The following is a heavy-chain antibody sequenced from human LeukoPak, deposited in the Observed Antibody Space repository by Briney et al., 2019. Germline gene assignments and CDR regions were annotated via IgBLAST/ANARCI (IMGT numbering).Heavy chain of an antibody. CDR1: GFTFSSYS. D-gene: IGHD3-22*01. CDR3: ARADSPKESDAFDI. J-gene: IGHJ3*02. Sequence: PGGSLRLSCAASGFTFSSYSMNWVRQAPGKGLEWVSYISSSSSTIYYADSVKGRFTISRDNAKNSLYLQMNSLRAEDTAVYYCARADSPKESDAFDIWGQGTMVTVSS. CDR2: ISSSSSTI. V-gene: IGHV3-48*01.